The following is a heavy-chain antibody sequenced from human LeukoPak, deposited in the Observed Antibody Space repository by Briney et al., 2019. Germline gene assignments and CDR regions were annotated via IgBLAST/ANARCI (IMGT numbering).Heavy chain of an antibody. CDR2: IIPIFGTA. Sequence: GASVKVSCKASGGTFSSYAISWVRQAPGQGLEWMGGIIPIFGTANYAQKFQGRVTITADESTSTAYMELSSLRSEDTAVYYCASTIVGVTPWDYYYYGMDVWGQGTTVTVSS. CDR3: ASTIVGVTPWDYYYYGMDV. J-gene: IGHJ6*02. D-gene: IGHD1-26*01. CDR1: GGTFSSYA. V-gene: IGHV1-69*13.